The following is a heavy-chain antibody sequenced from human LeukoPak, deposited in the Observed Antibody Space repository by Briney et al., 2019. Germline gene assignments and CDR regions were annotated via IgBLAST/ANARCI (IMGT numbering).Heavy chain of an antibody. D-gene: IGHD4-17*01. J-gene: IGHJ4*02. CDR2: IYYSGST. CDR3: ASTVSYFDY. V-gene: IGHV4-39*01. Sequence: SETLSLTCTVSGGSISSSSYYWGWIRQPPGKGLEWIGSIYYSGSTYYNPSLKSRVTVSVDTSKNQFSLKLSSVTAADTAVYYCASTVSYFDYWGQGTLVTVSS. CDR1: GGSISSSSYY.